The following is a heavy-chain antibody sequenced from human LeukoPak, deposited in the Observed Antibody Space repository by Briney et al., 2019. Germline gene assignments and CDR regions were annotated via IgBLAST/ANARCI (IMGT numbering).Heavy chain of an antibody. Sequence: SQALSLTCTVSGGSISSGDYYWNWLRQPPGKGLEWIGYIYYSGSTYYNPSLKRRATISVNTSKNQFSLKLRSVTAADTAVYYCARAAVVAATRPFDYWGQGTLVTVSS. J-gene: IGHJ4*02. CDR2: IYYSGST. D-gene: IGHD2-15*01. V-gene: IGHV4-30-4*01. CDR1: GGSISSGDYY. CDR3: ARAAVVAATRPFDY.